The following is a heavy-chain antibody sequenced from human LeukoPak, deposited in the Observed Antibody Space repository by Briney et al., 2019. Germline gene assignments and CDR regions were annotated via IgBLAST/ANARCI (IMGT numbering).Heavy chain of an antibody. CDR1: GYTFPSYF. CDR2: INPTGGST. D-gene: IGHD2-8*01. V-gene: IGHV1-46*01. CDR3: ALGTINKDYYFGMDV. J-gene: IGHJ6*02. Sequence: GASVKVSCKASGYTFPSYFMHWVRQAPGQGLEWMGIINPTGGSTTYAQKFQGRVTMTRDTSTSTVYMELSSLRSDDTAVYYCALGTINKDYYFGMDVWGQGTTVTVSS.